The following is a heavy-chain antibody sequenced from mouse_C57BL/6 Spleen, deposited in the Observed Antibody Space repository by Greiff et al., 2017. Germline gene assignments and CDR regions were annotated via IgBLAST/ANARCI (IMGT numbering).Heavy chain of an antibody. D-gene: IGHD2-9*01. V-gene: IGHV7-3*01. CDR2: IRNKANGYTT. CDR3: ARCPCYGYEGYYFDY. Sequence: EVKVVESGGGLVQPGGSLSLSCAASGFTFTDYYMSWVRQPPGKALEWLGFIRNKANGYTTEYSASVKGRFTISRDNSQSILYLQMNALRAEDSATYYCARCPCYGYEGYYFDYWGQGTTLTVSS. CDR1: GFTFTDYY. J-gene: IGHJ2*01.